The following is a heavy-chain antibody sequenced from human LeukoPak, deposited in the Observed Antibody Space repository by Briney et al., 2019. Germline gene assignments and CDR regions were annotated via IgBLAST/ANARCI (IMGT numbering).Heavy chain of an antibody. CDR2: TYYRSKWYN. V-gene: IGHV6-1*01. Sequence: SQTLSLTCAISGDSISSNSAAWNWIRQSPSRGLEWLGRTYYRSKWYNDYAVSVKSRITINPDTSKNQFSLQLNSVTPEDTAVYYCARDRGVGASYYYYGMDVWGQGTTVTVSS. D-gene: IGHD1-26*01. J-gene: IGHJ6*02. CDR3: ARDRGVGASYYYYGMDV. CDR1: GDSISSNSAA.